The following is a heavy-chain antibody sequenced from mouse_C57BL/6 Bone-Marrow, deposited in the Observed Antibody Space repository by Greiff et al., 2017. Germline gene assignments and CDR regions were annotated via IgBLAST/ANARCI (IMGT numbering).Heavy chain of an antibody. Sequence: VQVVESGPGLVAPSQSLSITCTASGFSLTSYAISWVRQPPGKGLEWLGVIWPGGGTNYNSALKSRLSISKDNSKSQVFLKMNSLQTDDTAMYYCARITRQGGFAYWGQGTLVTVSA. V-gene: IGHV2-9-1*01. D-gene: IGHD2-4*01. J-gene: IGHJ3*01. CDR2: IWPGGGT. CDR1: GFSLTSYA. CDR3: ARITRQGGFAY.